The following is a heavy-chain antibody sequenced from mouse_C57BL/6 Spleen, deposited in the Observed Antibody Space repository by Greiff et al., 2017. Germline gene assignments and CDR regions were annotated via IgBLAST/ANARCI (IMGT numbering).Heavy chain of an antibody. J-gene: IGHJ2*01. Sequence: VQLQQSGPELVKPGDSVKISCKASGYSFTGYFMNWVMPSHGKSLEWIGRITPYNGDTFYNQKFKGKATLTVDKSSSTAHMELRSLTSEDSAVYYCADGYYDYWGQGTTLTVSS. D-gene: IGHD2-3*01. CDR3: ADGYYDY. CDR2: ITPYNGDT. CDR1: GYSFTGYF. V-gene: IGHV1-20*01.